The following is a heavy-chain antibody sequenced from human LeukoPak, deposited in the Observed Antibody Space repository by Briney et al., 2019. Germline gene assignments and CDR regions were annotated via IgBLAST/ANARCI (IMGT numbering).Heavy chain of an antibody. V-gene: IGHV4-34*01. CDR3: ARAGRITTFGVVIIGGRTRYGMDV. CDR1: GGSFNGYY. CDR2: IDHSGRT. Sequence: PSETLSLTCAVYGGSFNGYYWSWIRQPPGKGLEWIGEIDHSGRTNSNASLKSRVTISVDTSKNQFSLKLSSVTAADTAVYYCARAGRITTFGVVIIGGRTRYGMDVWGQGTTVTVSS. D-gene: IGHD3-3*01. J-gene: IGHJ6*02.